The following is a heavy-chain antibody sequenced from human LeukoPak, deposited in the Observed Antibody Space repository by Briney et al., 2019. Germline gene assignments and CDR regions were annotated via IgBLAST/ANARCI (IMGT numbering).Heavy chain of an antibody. J-gene: IGHJ6*03. CDR3: ARLSSSWPNYYYYYMDV. CDR1: GGSISSYY. Sequence: PSETLSLTCTVSGGSISSYYWSWIRQPPGKGLEWIGYIYYSGSTNYNPSPKSRVTISVDTSKNQFSLKLSSVTAADTAVYYCARLSSSWPNYYYYYMDVWGKGTTVTVSS. CDR2: IYYSGST. V-gene: IGHV4-59*01. D-gene: IGHD6-13*01.